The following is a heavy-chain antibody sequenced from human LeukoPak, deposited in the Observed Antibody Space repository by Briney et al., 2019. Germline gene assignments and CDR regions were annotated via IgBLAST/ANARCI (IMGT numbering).Heavy chain of an antibody. J-gene: IGHJ4*02. CDR3: AKDLHSSSWHYYFDY. D-gene: IGHD6-13*01. V-gene: IGHV3-33*06. CDR1: GFTFSSYE. CDR2: IWYDGSNK. Sequence: GGSLRLSCAASGFTFSSYEMNWVRQAPGKGLEWVAVIWYDGSNKYYADSVKGRFTISRDNSKNTLYLQMNSLRAEDTAVYYCAKDLHSSSWHYYFDYWGQGTLVTVSS.